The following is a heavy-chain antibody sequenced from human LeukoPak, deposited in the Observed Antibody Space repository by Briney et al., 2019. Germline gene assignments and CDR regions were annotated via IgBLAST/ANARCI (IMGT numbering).Heavy chain of an antibody. CDR2: ISAYNGNT. J-gene: IGHJ4*02. CDR1: GYTFTSYG. V-gene: IGHV1-18*01. Sequence: ASVKVSCKASGYTFTSYGISWVRQAPGQGLEWMGWISAYNGNTNYAQKLQGRVTMTTDTSTSTAYMEPRSLRSDDTAVYYCARDAKPYVVVVAAHQVWGQGTLVTVSS. D-gene: IGHD2-15*01. CDR3: ARDAKPYVVVVAAHQV.